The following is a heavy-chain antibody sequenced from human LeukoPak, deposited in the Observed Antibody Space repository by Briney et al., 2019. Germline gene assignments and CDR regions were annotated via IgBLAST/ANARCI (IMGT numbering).Heavy chain of an antibody. CDR2: INHSGTT. D-gene: IGHD6-19*01. CDR3: ARGPRDTSGWWGWFDT. V-gene: IGHV4-34*01. Sequence: RPSETLSLTCAVYGESFSDFYWNWVRQTPGKGLEWIGEINHSGTTNYNPSLMSRVSISVDPSKNQFSLKLTSVTAADTSVYYCARGPRDTSGWWGWFDTWGQGNLVSVSS. J-gene: IGHJ5*02. CDR1: GESFSDFY.